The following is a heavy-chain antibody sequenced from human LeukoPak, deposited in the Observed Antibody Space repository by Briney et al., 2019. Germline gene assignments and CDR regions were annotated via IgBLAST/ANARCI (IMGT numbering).Heavy chain of an antibody. CDR3: ARGLRRGTYNWFDP. J-gene: IGHJ5*02. D-gene: IGHD1-1*01. Sequence: ASVKVPCKASGYTFTSYDINWVRQATGQGLEWMGWMNPNSGNTGYAQKFQGRVTMTRNTSISTAYMELSSLRSEDTAVYYCARGLRRGTYNWFDPWGQGTLVTVSS. CDR1: GYTFTSYD. CDR2: MNPNSGNT. V-gene: IGHV1-8*01.